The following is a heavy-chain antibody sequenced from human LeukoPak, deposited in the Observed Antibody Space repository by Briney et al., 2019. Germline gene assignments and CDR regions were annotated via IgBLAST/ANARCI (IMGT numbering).Heavy chain of an antibody. CDR1: GYTFTGHY. V-gene: IGHV1-2*02. CDR2: INPNSGGT. D-gene: IGHD6-6*01. Sequence: GASVKVSCKASGYTFTGHYMHWVRQAPGQGLEWMGWINPNSGGTNYAQKFQGRVTMTRDTSISTAYMELSRLRSDDTAVYYCARGVLSSIAARPMGGYWGRGTLVTVSS. CDR3: ARGVLSSIAARPMGGY. J-gene: IGHJ4*02.